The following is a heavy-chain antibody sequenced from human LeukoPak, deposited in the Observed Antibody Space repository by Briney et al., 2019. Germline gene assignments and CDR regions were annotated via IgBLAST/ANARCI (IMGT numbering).Heavy chain of an antibody. D-gene: IGHD3-22*01. CDR1: GFTFSSYG. CDR3: AKELIVPGIDY. CDR2: ISYDGSNK. J-gene: IGHJ4*02. Sequence: GGSLRLSCAASGFTFSSYGMHWVRQDPGKGLEWVAVISYDGSNKYYADSVKGRFTISRDNSKNTLYLQMNSLRAEDTAVYYCAKELIVPGIDYWGQGTLVTVSS. V-gene: IGHV3-30*18.